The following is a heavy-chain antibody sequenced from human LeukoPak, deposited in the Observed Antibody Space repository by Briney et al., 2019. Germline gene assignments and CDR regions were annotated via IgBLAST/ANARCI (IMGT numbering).Heavy chain of an antibody. CDR3: ARAQYSSSWYYSDAFDI. D-gene: IGHD6-13*01. J-gene: IGHJ3*02. CDR2: ISSSSSYI. CDR1: GFTFSSYS. V-gene: IGHV3-21*01. Sequence: PGGSLRLSCAASGFTFSSYSMNWVRQAPGKGLEWVSSISSSSSYIYYADSVKGRFTISRDNAKNSLYLQMNSLRAEDTAVYYCARAQYSSSWYYSDAFDIWGQGTMVTVSS.